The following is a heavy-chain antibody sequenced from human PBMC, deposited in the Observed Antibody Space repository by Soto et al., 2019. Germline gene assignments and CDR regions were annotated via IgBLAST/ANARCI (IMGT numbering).Heavy chain of an antibody. CDR1: GFTFRSYA. CDR2: ISGSGIST. CDR3: AKEPVGPDWYFDL. J-gene: IGHJ2*01. Sequence: DVQLLESGGGLVQPGGSLRLSCAASGFTFRSYAMSWVRQAPGKGLEWVSGISGSGISTPYADSVKGRFNVSRDNSKNTLYLQMNSLSAEDTAVYNRAKEPVGPDWYFDLWGRGTLVTVSS. V-gene: IGHV3-23*01.